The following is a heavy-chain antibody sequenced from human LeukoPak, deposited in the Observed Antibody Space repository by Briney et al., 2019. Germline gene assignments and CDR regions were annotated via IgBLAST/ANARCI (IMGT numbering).Heavy chain of an antibody. V-gene: IGHV4-39*07. D-gene: IGHD6-19*01. Sequence: SETLSLTCTVSGGSISGSSYYWGWIRQPPGKGLEWIGSIYYSGNTFYNPSLKSRVTISVDTSKNQFSLKLSSVTAADTAVYYCAREGMGVAGTPSFDYWGQGTLVTVSS. CDR3: AREGMGVAGTPSFDY. CDR1: GGSISGSSYY. CDR2: IYYSGNT. J-gene: IGHJ4*02.